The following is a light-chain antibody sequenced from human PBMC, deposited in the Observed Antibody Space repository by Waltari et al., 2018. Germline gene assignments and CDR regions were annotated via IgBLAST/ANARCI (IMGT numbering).Light chain of an antibody. CDR3: SSHTSTVPHV. CDR1: SNDVLCYGY. J-gene: IGLJ1*01. Sequence: QSALTQPASVSASPVQPVSISCTGASNDVLCYGYVSWYQQFPGKAPKLLIYEVSYRPSGVSYRFSGSKSGNTASLTISGLQAEDEAVYYCSSHTSTVPHVFGTGTKVTVV. CDR2: EVS. V-gene: IGLV2-14*01.